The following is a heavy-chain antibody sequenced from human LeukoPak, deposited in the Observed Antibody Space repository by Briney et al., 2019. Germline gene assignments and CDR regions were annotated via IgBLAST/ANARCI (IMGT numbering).Heavy chain of an antibody. CDR3: ARGLVDY. CDR1: GGSISSSNW. V-gene: IGHV4-4*02. J-gene: IGHJ4*02. CDR2: INHSGST. Sequence: SETLSLTCAVSGGSISSSNWWSWVRQPPGKGLEWIGEINHSGSTNYNPSLKSRVTISVDTSKNQFSLKLSSVTAADTAVYYCARGLVDYWGQGTLVTVSS.